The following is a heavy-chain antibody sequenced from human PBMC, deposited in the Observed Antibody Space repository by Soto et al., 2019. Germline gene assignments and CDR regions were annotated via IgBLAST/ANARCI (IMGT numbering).Heavy chain of an antibody. V-gene: IGHV3-7*03. CDR2: IKPDGSET. D-gene: IGHD5-18*01. CDR1: GLTFSGNW. J-gene: IGHJ4*02. Sequence: GGSLRLSCAASGLTFSGNWMTWVRQTPGEGLQWVAAIKPDGSETFYVDSVKGRFTISRDNARNSLFLQMDSLRAEDTAVYYCAGPGYSSQDYWGQGALVTVSS. CDR3: AGPGYSSQDY.